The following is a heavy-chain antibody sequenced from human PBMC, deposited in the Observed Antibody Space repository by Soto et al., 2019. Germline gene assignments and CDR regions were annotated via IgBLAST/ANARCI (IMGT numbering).Heavy chain of an antibody. D-gene: IGHD6-13*01. CDR3: AGKQQLPGDYYYYMDV. CDR2: ISSSSITI. J-gene: IGHJ6*03. V-gene: IGHV3-48*01. Sequence: VQLVESGGGLVQPGGSLRLSCAASGFTFSSYSMNWVRQAPGKGQEWVSYISSSSITIYYADSVKGRFTISRDNAKNSLYLQMNSLRAEDTAVYYCAGKQQLPGDYYYYMDVWGKGPTVTVSS. CDR1: GFTFSSYS.